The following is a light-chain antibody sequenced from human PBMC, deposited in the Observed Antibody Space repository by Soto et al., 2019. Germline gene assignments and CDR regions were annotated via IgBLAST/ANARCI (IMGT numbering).Light chain of an antibody. CDR1: QSVYNN. CDR3: QQYNNWPPVT. Sequence: EIVMTQSPATLSVSPGERATLSCRASQSVYNNFAWYQQKPGQAPRLLIYGASTRATGIPARFSGSGSGTEFTLTISSLQSEDFAVYVCQQYNNWPPVTFGPGTKVDI. V-gene: IGKV3-15*01. J-gene: IGKJ3*01. CDR2: GAS.